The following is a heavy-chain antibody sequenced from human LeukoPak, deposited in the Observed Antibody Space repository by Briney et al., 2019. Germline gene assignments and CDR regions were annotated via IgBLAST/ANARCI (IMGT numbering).Heavy chain of an antibody. V-gene: IGHV4-39*07. J-gene: IGHJ4*02. CDR3: ALPQSHRPLDS. D-gene: IGHD1-14*01. CDR2: IYNGGRP. Sequence: PSETLSLTCTVSGGSISSSSYYWSWFRQPPGKGLEWFGSIYNGGRPNYTPSLKRRVTISVHSSNTQFSPRRSSAPAAPTAVHCCALPQSHRPLDSSGQGKLVTVSS. CDR1: GGSISSSSYY.